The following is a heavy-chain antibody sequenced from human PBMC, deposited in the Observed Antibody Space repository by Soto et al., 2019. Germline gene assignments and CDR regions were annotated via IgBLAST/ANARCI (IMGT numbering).Heavy chain of an antibody. D-gene: IGHD3-3*01. Sequence: GASVKVSCEASWYTFPSYYIHCVVQAPGQGLEWMGIINPSGGSTSYAQRFQGRVTMTRDTSTSTVYMELSSLRSEDTAVYYCARGGPLPFYDFWSGYPSPYPSDLGYFDYW. J-gene: IGHJ4*01. CDR1: WYTFPSYY. CDR2: INPSGGST. CDR3: ARGGPLPFYDFWSGYPSPYPSDLGYFDY. V-gene: IGHV1-46*01.